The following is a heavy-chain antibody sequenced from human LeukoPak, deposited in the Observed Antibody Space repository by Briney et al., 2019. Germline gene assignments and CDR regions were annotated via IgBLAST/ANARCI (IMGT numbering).Heavy chain of an antibody. CDR2: INAGNGNT. CDR1: GYTFTSYA. D-gene: IGHD3-3*01. CDR3: ARERDFWSAMDY. J-gene: IGHJ4*02. Sequence: ASVEVSCKASGYTFTSYAMHWVRQAPGQRLEWMGWINAGNGNTKYSQKFQGRVTITRDTSASTAYMELSSLRSEDTAVYYCARERDFWSAMDYWGQGTLVTVSS. V-gene: IGHV1-3*01.